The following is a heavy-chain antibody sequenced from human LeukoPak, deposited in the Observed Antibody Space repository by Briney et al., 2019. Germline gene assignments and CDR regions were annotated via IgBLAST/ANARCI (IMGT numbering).Heavy chain of an antibody. CDR2: IKQDGSEK. CDR1: GFTFSSWW. V-gene: IGHV3-7*01. D-gene: IGHD1-26*01. CDR3: ARDPYKGATTTSPIDY. Sequence: GGSLRLSCAASGFTFSSWWMSWVRQAPGKGLEWVANIKQDGSEKYYVDSVKGRFTISRDNAKNSLYLQMNSLRAEDTAVYYCARDPYKGATTTSPIDYWGQGTLVTVSS. J-gene: IGHJ4*02.